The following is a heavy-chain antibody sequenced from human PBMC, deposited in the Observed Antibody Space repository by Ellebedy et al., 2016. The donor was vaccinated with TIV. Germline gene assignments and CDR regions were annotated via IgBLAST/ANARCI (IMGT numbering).Heavy chain of an antibody. CDR1: GYTFASYA. CDR3: ATGVHLLGVFDI. CDR2: INGGNGNT. Sequence: AASVKVSCKASGYTFASYAMHWVRQAPGQRLEWMGWINGGNGNTKYSQKFQGRVTITRDTSASTAYMELSSLRSEDTAVYYCATGVHLLGVFDIWGQGTVVTVSS. V-gene: IGHV1-3*01. J-gene: IGHJ3*02. D-gene: IGHD2-8*02.